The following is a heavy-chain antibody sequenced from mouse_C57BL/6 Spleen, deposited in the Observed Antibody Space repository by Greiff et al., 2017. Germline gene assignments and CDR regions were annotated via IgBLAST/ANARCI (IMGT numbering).Heavy chain of an antibody. D-gene: IGHD2-3*01. CDR2: IDPETGGT. CDR1: GYTFTDYE. Sequence: VQLQQSGAELVRPGASVTLSCKASGYTFTDYEMHWVKQTPVHGLEWIGAIDPETGGTAYNQKFKGKAILTADKSSSTAYMELRSLTSEDSAVYYCTPYDGYYLAWFAYWGQGTRVTVSA. CDR3: TPYDGYYLAWFAY. J-gene: IGHJ3*01. V-gene: IGHV1-15*01.